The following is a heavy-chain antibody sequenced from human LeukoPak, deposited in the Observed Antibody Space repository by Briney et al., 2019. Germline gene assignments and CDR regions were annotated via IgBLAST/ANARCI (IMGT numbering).Heavy chain of an antibody. CDR3: AKGVSGHYDILTGNDY. CDR1: GFTFSNYA. V-gene: IGHV3-23*01. D-gene: IGHD3-9*01. J-gene: IGHJ4*02. Sequence: GLSLRLSCAASGFTFSNYAMNWVRQAPGKGLEWVSGVSGNGGRTDYADSVKGRFTISRDNSKNSLFLQMNSLRAEDTAIYYCAKGVSGHYDILTGNDYWGQGTLVTVS. CDR2: VSGNGGRT.